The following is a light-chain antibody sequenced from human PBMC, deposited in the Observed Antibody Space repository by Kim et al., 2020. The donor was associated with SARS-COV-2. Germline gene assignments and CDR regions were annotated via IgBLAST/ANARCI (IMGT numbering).Light chain of an antibody. CDR2: GAS. Sequence: SPGERATLACRASQSVSINLAWYQQKPGQAPRLLIYGASTRATGIPARFSGSGSGTEFTLTISSLQSEDFAVYYCQQYNNWPALTFGGGTKVDIK. CDR3: QQYNNWPALT. J-gene: IGKJ4*01. CDR1: QSVSIN. V-gene: IGKV3-15*01.